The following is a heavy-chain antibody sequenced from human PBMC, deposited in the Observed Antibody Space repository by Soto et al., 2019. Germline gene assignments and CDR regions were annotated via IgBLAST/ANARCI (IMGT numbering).Heavy chain of an antibody. CDR1: GFTFSSYA. V-gene: IGHV3-23*01. CDR3: ANGYGDYVGEYGY. CDR2: IGGGGGNT. Sequence: GGSLRLSCAASGFTFSSYAMSWVRQAPGKGLEWVSAIGGGGGNTYYADSVQGRFTISRDNSKNTLFLQMNSLRAEDTAVYYCANGYGDYVGEYGYWGQGTLVTVSS. D-gene: IGHD4-17*01. J-gene: IGHJ4*02.